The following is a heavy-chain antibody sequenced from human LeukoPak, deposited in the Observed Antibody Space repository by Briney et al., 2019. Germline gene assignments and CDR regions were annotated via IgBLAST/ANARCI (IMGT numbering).Heavy chain of an antibody. V-gene: IGHV4-59*01. CDR3: ARDSYGSVDY. Sequence: PSETLSLTCTVSGGSISSYYWSWIRQPPGKGLEWIGYIYYSGSTNHNPSLKSRVTISVDTSKNQFSLKLSSVTAADTAVYYCARDSYGSVDYWGQGTLVTVSS. J-gene: IGHJ4*02. CDR2: IYYSGST. D-gene: IGHD5-18*01. CDR1: GGSISSYY.